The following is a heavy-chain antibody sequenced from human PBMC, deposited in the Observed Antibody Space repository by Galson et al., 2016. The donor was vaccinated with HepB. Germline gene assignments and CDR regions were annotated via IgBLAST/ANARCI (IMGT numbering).Heavy chain of an antibody. J-gene: IGHJ4*02. CDR3: AREYSAFEY. Sequence: SETLSLTCGVTSGSISTYYWHWIRQAPGKGLEWIGFIHYSGATYYNPSLMSRVTMSVDTSKNRFSLRLASVTTADTAVYYCAREYSAFEYWGPGIMVTVSS. D-gene: IGHD5-12*01. V-gene: IGHV4-59*01. CDR2: IHYSGAT. CDR1: SGSISTYY.